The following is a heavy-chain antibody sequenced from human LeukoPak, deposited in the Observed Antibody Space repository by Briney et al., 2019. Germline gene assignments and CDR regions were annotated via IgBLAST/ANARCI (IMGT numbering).Heavy chain of an antibody. V-gene: IGHV3-23*01. Sequence: SGGSLRLSCAASGFTFSSYWMSWVRQAPGKGLEWVSAISGSGGSTYYADSVKGRFTISRDNSKNTLYLQMNSLRAEDTAVYYCAKDPRVWFGKLLNLYFDYWGQGTLVTVSS. J-gene: IGHJ4*02. CDR1: GFTFSSYW. CDR3: AKDPRVWFGKLLNLYFDY. CDR2: ISGSGGST. D-gene: IGHD3-10*01.